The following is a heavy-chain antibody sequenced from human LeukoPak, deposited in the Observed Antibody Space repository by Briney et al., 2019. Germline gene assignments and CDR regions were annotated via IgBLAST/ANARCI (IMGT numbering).Heavy chain of an antibody. CDR2: MNPNSGNT. D-gene: IGHD1-26*01. J-gene: IGHJ4*02. CDR3: AIHSGSYPEGVFDY. Sequence: ASVKVSCKASGYTFTSYDINWVRQATGQGLEWMGWMNPNSGNTGYAQKFQGRVTITRNTSISTAYMELSSLRSEDTAVYYCAIHSGSYPEGVFDYWGQGTLVTVSS. V-gene: IGHV1-8*03. CDR1: GYTFTSYD.